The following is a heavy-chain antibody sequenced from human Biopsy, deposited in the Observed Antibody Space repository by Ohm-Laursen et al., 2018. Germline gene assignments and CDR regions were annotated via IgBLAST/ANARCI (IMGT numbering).Heavy chain of an antibody. Sequence: TLSLTCTVSGVSINTGGYYWTWIRQHPGTGLEWIGYIHYSGNTLSNPSLKSRLTISVDTSRNQLSLKLTSVTAADMALYYCTRAGGGKIYGLWGQGTLVTVSS. V-gene: IGHV4-31*03. CDR2: IHYSGNT. CDR1: GVSINTGGYY. CDR3: TRAGGGKIYGL. D-gene: IGHD3-16*01. J-gene: IGHJ4*02.